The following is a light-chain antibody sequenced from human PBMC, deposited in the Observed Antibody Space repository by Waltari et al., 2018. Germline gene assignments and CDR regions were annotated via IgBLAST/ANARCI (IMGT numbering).Light chain of an antibody. Sequence: DVVMTQSPLSLPVTLGQPASISCRSSQSLVYSDGNTYLNWFQQRPDQSPRRLIYKVSNRDSGVPDRFSGSGSGTDFTLEISRVEAEDVGVYFCMQGTHWPPTFGQGTKVEVK. V-gene: IGKV2-30*01. J-gene: IGKJ1*01. CDR3: MQGTHWPPT. CDR2: KVS. CDR1: QSLVYSDGNTY.